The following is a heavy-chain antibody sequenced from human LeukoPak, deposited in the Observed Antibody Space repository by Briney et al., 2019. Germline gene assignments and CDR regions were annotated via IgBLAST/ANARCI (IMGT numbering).Heavy chain of an antibody. CDR1: GGSFSGYY. D-gene: IGHD6-19*01. CDR2: INHSGST. V-gene: IGHV4-34*01. CDR3: ARTVAGIVDY. Sequence: SETLSLTCAVYGGSFSGYYWSWIRQPPGKGLEWIGEINHSGSTNYNPSLKSRVTISVDTSKNQFSLKLSSVTAADTAVYYCARTVAGIVDYWGQGTLVTVSS. J-gene: IGHJ4*02.